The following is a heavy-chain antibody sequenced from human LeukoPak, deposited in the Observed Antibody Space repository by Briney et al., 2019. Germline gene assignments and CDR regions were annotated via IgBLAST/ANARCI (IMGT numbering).Heavy chain of an antibody. Sequence: GGSLRLSCAASGFTFSLYGMHWVRQAPAKGLEWVAVISYDGSNKYYADSVKGRFTISRDNSKNTLYLQMNSLRAEDTAVYYCAKDLLGSNCCISGFDYWGQGTLVTVSS. D-gene: IGHD2-15*01. CDR3: AKDLLGSNCCISGFDY. J-gene: IGHJ4*02. V-gene: IGHV3-30*18. CDR2: ISYDGSNK. CDR1: GFTFSLYG.